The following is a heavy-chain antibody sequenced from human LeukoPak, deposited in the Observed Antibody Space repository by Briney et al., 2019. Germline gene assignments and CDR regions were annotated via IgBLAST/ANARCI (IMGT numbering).Heavy chain of an antibody. CDR1: GYTFTAYY. J-gene: IGHJ4*02. D-gene: IGHD1-26*01. CDR3: ARDYSDLAIDY. Sequence: GASVKVSCKASGYTFTAYYMHWVRQAPGQGLDWMGRINPNSGGTNYAQKFQGRVIMTRDTSISTAYMELSRLRSDDTAVYYCARDYSDLAIDYWGQGTLVTLSS. CDR2: INPNSGGT. V-gene: IGHV1-2*06.